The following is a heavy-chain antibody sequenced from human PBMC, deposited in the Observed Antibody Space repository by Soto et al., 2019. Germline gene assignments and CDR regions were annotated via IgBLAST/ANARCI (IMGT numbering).Heavy chain of an antibody. V-gene: IGHV3-9*01. CDR2: ISWDSGTI. D-gene: IGHD1-26*01. CDR3: ARHQGHSGSHIYYFDY. CDR1: GFTFGDHA. J-gene: IGHJ4*02. Sequence: EVQLVESGGDLVQPGGSLRLSCAASGFTFGDHAMHWVRQVPGRGLEWVAGISWDSGTIDYGASVEGRFTISRDNAKNSLYLHMNSLRAEDTAMYFCARHQGHSGSHIYYFDYWGQGTLVTVSS.